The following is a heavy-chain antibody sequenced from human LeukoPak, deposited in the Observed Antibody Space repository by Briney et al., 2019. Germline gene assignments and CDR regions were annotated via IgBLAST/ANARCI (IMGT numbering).Heavy chain of an antibody. V-gene: IGHV3-30*04. D-gene: IGHD6-19*01. CDR3: ARDIQWLDAFDI. J-gene: IGHJ3*02. CDR2: ISYDGSNK. CDR1: GFTFSSYA. Sequence: GGSLRLSCAAPGFTFSSYAMHWVRQAPGKGLEWVAVISYDGSNKYYADSVKGRFTISRDNSKNTLYLQMNSLRAEDTAVYYCARDIQWLDAFDIWGQGTMVTVSS.